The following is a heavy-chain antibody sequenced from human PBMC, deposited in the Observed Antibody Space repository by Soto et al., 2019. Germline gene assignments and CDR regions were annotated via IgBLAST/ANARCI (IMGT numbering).Heavy chain of an antibody. J-gene: IGHJ3*02. Sequence: GESLKISCKGSGYSFTSYWIGWVRQMPGKGLEWMGIIYPGDSDTSYSPSFQGQVTISAAKSISTAYLQWSSLKASDTAMYDCARHEDGSGSYYDAFDIWGQGTMVTVSS. CDR3: ARHEDGSGSYYDAFDI. CDR1: GYSFTSYW. D-gene: IGHD3-10*01. V-gene: IGHV5-51*01. CDR2: IYPGDSDT.